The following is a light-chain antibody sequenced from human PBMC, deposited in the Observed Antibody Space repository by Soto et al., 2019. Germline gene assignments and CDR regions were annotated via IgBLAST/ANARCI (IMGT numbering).Light chain of an antibody. J-gene: IGLJ1*01. V-gene: IGLV2-14*01. Sequence: QSVLTQPASVSGSPGQSITLPCTGTSSDVGGYNFVSWYQQSPGKAPKLMIYDVSNRPSGVSNRFSGSKSGNTASLTISGLQAEDEADYYCSSYTASSTPWVFGTGTRSPS. CDR1: SSDVGGYNF. CDR2: DVS. CDR3: SSYTASSTPWV.